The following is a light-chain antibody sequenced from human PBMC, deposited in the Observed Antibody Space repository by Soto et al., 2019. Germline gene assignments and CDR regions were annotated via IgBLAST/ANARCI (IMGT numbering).Light chain of an antibody. CDR2: KAS. CDR3: QLYNIYWT. V-gene: IGKV1-5*03. CDR1: QSSSYW. J-gene: IGKJ1*01. Sequence: DIQMTQSPSTLSASVGDRVTITCRASQSSSYWLAWYQQKPGKAPNLLIYKASTLESGVPSRFSGSGSGTEFTLTISSLQPDDFETYYCQLYNIYWTFGQGTKVEIK.